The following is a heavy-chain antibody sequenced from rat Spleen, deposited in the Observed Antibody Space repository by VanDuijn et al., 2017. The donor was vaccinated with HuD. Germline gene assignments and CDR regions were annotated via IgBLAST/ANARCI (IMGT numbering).Heavy chain of an antibody. J-gene: IGHJ2*01. CDR3: ARHGTVGRIYLPFDY. Sequence: EVHLVESGGGLVQPGRSLKLSCAASGFTFSNYYMAWVRQAPTKGLEWVAYISTGGDNTYYRDSVKGRFTISRDIAKSTLYLQMDSLRSEDTATYYCARHGTVGRIYLPFDYWGQGVMVTVSS. V-gene: IGHV5-25*01. D-gene: IGHD2-1*01. CDR2: ISTGGDNT. CDR1: GFTFSNYY.